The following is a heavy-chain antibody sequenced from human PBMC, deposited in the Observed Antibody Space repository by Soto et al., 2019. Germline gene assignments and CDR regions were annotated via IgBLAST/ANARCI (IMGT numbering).Heavy chain of an antibody. D-gene: IGHD3-3*01. CDR3: ARGRPHDY. Sequence: ASVKVSCKAPGYTFSNYGITWVRQAPGQGLEWMGWLSVYNGNTNYAQNFRGRLTVTTDSFTSTAYMELHSLTSDDTAVYYCARGRPHDYWGQGTLVTVSS. V-gene: IGHV1-18*01. CDR1: GYTFSNYG. J-gene: IGHJ4*02. CDR2: LSVYNGNT.